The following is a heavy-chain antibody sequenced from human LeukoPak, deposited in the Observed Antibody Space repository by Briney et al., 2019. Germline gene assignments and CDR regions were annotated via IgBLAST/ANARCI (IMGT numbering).Heavy chain of an antibody. CDR3: ARPGLTHSSGWSRVQRGHLDY. V-gene: IGHV4-34*01. D-gene: IGHD6-19*01. CDR2: INHSGST. Sequence: SETLSLTCAVYGGSFSGYYWSWIRQPPGKGLEWIGEINHSGSTNYNPSLKSRVTISVDTSKNQFSLKLSSVTAADTAVYYCARPGLTHSSGWSRVQRGHLDYWGQGTLVTVSS. CDR1: GGSFSGYY. J-gene: IGHJ4*02.